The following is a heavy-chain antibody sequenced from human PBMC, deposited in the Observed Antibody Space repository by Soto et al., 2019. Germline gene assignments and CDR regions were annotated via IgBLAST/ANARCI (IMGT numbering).Heavy chain of an antibody. D-gene: IGHD6-19*01. Sequence: SVKVSCKASGGTFSSYTISWVRQAPGQGLEWMGRIIPILGIANYAQKFQGRVTITADKSTSTAYMELSSLRSEDTAVYYCAREAYSSGWFRGRGSPDAFDIWGQGTMVTVSS. J-gene: IGHJ3*02. V-gene: IGHV1-69*04. CDR2: IIPILGIA. CDR3: AREAYSSGWFRGRGSPDAFDI. CDR1: GGTFSSYT.